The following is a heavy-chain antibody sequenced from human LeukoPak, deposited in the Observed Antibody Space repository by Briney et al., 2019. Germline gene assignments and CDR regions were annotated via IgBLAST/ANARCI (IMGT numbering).Heavy chain of an antibody. CDR1: GGTFSSYA. V-gene: IGHV1-69*05. CDR2: IIPIFGTA. J-gene: IGHJ4*02. D-gene: IGHD3-9*01. Sequence: ASVKVSCKASGGTFSSYAFSWVRQAPGQGLEWMGGIIPIFGTANYAQKFQGRVTITTDESTSTAYMELSSLRSEDTAVYYCARGTYYDILTGYLPYWGQGTLVTVSS. CDR3: ARGTYYDILTGYLPY.